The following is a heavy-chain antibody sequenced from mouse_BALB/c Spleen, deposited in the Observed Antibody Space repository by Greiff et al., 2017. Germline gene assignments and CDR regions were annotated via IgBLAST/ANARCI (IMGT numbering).Heavy chain of an antibody. CDR1: GFNIKDYY. V-gene: IGHV14-1*02. CDR2: IDPENGNT. Sequence: VQLKQSGAELVRPGALVKLSCKASGFNIKDYYMHWVKQRPEQGLEWIGWIDPENGNTIYDPKFQGKASITADTSSNTAYLQLSSLTSEDTAVYYCAITTAGMDYWGQGTSVTVSS. J-gene: IGHJ4*01. D-gene: IGHD1-2*01. CDR3: AITTAGMDY.